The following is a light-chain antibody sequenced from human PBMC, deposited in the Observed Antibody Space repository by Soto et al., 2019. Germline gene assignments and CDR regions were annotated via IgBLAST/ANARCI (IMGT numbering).Light chain of an antibody. CDR1: QDINNY. J-gene: IGKJ5*01. V-gene: IGKV1-39*01. CDR2: GSS. CDR3: QQGYSTPVT. Sequence: DIQMTQSPSSLSASVGDRVTITCQASQDINNYLNWYQQKPGRAPRLLIYGSSNLQGGVPSRFSGSGSGTDFTLTISSLLPEDFATYYCQQGYSTPVTFGQGTRLEI.